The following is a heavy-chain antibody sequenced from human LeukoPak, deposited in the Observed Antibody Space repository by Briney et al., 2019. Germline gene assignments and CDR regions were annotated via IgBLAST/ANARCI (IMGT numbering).Heavy chain of an antibody. CDR2: ISSSSSYI. CDR3: ARDLIRFLEWLFDY. CDR1: GFTFSSYS. V-gene: IGHV3-21*01. J-gene: IGHJ4*02. D-gene: IGHD3-3*01. Sequence: GGSLRLSCAASGFTFSSYSMNWVRQAPGKGLEWVSSISSSSSYIYYADSVKGRFTISRDNAKNSLYLQMNSLRAEDTAVYYCARDLIRFLEWLFDYWGQGTLVTVSS.